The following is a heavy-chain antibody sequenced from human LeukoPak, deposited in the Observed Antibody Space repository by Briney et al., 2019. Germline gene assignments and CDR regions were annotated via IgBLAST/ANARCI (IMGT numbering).Heavy chain of an antibody. V-gene: IGHV4-38-2*02. CDR2: IYHSGST. D-gene: IGHD3-22*01. CDR3: AREPREAGTYYYDSSGYST. J-gene: IGHJ5*02. CDR1: GYSISSGYY. Sequence: SETLSLTCTVSGYSISSGYYWGWIRQPPGKGLEWIGSIYHSGSTYYNPSLKSRVTISVDTSKNQFSLKLSSVTAADTAVYYCAREPREAGTYYYDSSGYSTWGQGTLVTVSS.